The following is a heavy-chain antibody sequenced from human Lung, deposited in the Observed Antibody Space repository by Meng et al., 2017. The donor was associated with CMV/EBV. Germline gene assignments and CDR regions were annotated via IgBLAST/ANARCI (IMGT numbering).Heavy chain of an antibody. J-gene: IGHJ6*02. D-gene: IGHD2-2*01. CDR2: IYSGGSDT. CDR1: GFIFSSYA. CDR3: AKVYTSTNWGYYYGMDV. V-gene: IGHV3-23*03. Sequence: SXAASGFIFSSYAMNWVRQAPGRGLEWVSLIYSGGSDTYYVDSVKGRFTISRDDSKNTLYLQMHSLAADDTAIYYCAKVYTSTNWGYYYGMDVWGQGTXVTVSS.